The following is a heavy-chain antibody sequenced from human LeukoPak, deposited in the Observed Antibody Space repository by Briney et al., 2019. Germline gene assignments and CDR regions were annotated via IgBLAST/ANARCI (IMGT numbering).Heavy chain of an antibody. CDR1: GGSISSSSYY. V-gene: IGHV4-39*07. CDR3: ARYSYGYYFDY. D-gene: IGHD5-18*01. Sequence: PSETLSLTCTVSGGSISSSSYYWAWIRQPPGKGLEWIGSIYYSGSTYYNPSLKSRVTISVDTSKNQFSLKLSSVTAADTAVYYCARYSYGYYFDYWGQGTLVTVSS. CDR2: IYYSGST. J-gene: IGHJ4*02.